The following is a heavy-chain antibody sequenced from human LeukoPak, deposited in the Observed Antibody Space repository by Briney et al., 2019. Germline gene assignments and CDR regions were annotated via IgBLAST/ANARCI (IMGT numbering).Heavy chain of an antibody. CDR3: ARDRLGLPVDY. Sequence: PSETLSLTCTVSGGSISTYYWTWIRQPPGKGLEWIGYIYYSGSTNYNPSLKSRVTMSVDTPKNQFSLKLNSVTAADTAVYYCARDRLGLPVDYWGRGTLVTVSS. D-gene: IGHD3-16*01. CDR2: IYYSGST. CDR1: GGSISTYY. V-gene: IGHV4-59*01. J-gene: IGHJ4*02.